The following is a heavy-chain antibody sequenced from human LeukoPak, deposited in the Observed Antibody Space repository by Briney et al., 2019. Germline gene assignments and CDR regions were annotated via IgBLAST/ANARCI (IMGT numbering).Heavy chain of an antibody. J-gene: IGHJ4*02. Sequence: ASVKVSCKASGYTFTDCYVHWVRQAPGQGLEWMGWINPNSGGTNYAQKFQGRVTMTRDTSISTAYMELSRLRSDGTAVYYCAREGPIVGATHLVDYWGQGTLVTVSS. CDR3: AREGPIVGATHLVDY. CDR2: INPNSGGT. CDR1: GYTFTDCY. V-gene: IGHV1-2*02. D-gene: IGHD1-26*01.